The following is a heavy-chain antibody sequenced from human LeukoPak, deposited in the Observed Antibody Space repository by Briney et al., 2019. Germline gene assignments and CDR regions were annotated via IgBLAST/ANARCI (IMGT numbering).Heavy chain of an antibody. J-gene: IGHJ4*02. Sequence: GGSLRLFCAASGFTFSSYEMNWVRQAPGKGLEWVSYIGSSGRIIYYADSVKGRFTISRDNAKNSLYLQMNSLRAEDTAVYYCARGRAFGGVSDYWGQGTLVTVSS. CDR3: ARGRAFGGVSDY. D-gene: IGHD3-16*01. CDR1: GFTFSSYE. CDR2: IGSSGRII. V-gene: IGHV3-48*03.